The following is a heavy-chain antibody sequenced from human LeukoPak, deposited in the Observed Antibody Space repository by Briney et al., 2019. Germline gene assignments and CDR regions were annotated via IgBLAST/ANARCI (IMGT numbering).Heavy chain of an antibody. Sequence: SVKVSCKASGGTFSSYAISWVRQAPGQGLERMGGIIPIFGTANYAQKFQGRVTITTDESTSTAYMELSSLRSEDTAVYYCARANYYDSSGYYYYYMDVWGKGTTVTVSS. J-gene: IGHJ6*03. CDR2: IIPIFGTA. CDR3: ARANYYDSSGYYYYYMDV. V-gene: IGHV1-69*05. CDR1: GGTFSSYA. D-gene: IGHD3-22*01.